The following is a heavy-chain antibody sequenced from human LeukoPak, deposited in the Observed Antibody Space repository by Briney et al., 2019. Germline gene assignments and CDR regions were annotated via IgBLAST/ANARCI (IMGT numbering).Heavy chain of an antibody. CDR3: ARLVWTLRQYYFNY. CDR2: IYHSGST. Sequence: PSETLSLTCTVSGGSIRSSYYYWGWIRQPPGKGLEWIGTIYHSGSTYYNASLKSRVTISVDTSKNRFSLKLSSVTAADTAVYYCARLVWTLRQYYFNYWGQGTLVTVSS. J-gene: IGHJ4*02. V-gene: IGHV4-39*01. CDR1: GGSIRSSYYY. D-gene: IGHD5-12*01.